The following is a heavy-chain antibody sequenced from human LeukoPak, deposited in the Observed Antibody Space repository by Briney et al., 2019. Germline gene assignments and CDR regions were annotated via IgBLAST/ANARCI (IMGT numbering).Heavy chain of an antibody. CDR2: IRSKANSYAT. V-gene: IGHV3-73*01. CDR3: TRMTTVTTAGAD. J-gene: IGHJ4*02. D-gene: IGHD4-17*01. CDR1: GLTFSGSA. Sequence: PGGSLRLSCAASGLTFSGSAMHWVRQASGKGLEWVGRIRSKANSYATAYAASVKGRFTISRDDSKNTAYLQMNSLKTEDTAVYYCTRMTTVTTAGADWGQGTLVTVSS.